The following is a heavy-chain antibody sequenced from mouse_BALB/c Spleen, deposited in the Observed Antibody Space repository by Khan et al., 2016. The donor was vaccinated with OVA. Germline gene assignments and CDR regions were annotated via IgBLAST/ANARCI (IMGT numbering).Heavy chain of an antibody. CDR1: GYTFSSYW. V-gene: IGHV1-9*01. Sequence: VQLQESGAELMKPGASVKISCKATGYTFSSYWIEWVKQRPGHGLEWIGEILPGSGSTNYNERFKGKATFTADTSSNTVYMQLSSLTSDDSAVYDWARYGNHCYFDVWGAGTTVTVSS. CDR3: ARYGNHCYFDV. J-gene: IGHJ1*01. CDR2: ILPGSGST. D-gene: IGHD2-1*01.